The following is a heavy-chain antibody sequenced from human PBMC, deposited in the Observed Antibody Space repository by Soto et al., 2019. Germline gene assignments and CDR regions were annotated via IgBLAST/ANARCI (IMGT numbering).Heavy chain of an antibody. J-gene: IGHJ4*02. CDR1: GFSFTTDGMG. D-gene: IGHD6-13*01. CDR3: AHLYWAASGTRYYFDY. Sequence: QITLKESGPTLVKPTQTLTLTCTFSGFSFTTDGMGVGWIRQPPGKALEWLALIYWDDDKRYSPSLKSRLTITKDASRNQVVLTLTNMHPADTATYSCAHLYWAASGTRYYFDYWGQGTRVTVSS. V-gene: IGHV2-5*02. CDR2: IYWDDDK.